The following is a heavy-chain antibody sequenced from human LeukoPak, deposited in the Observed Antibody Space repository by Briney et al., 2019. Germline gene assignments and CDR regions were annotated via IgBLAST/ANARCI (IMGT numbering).Heavy chain of an antibody. Sequence: GGSLRLSCTASGFTFSNYAMSWVRQAPGKGLEWVSAISGSGGSTGYADSVKGRFTISRDNAKNSLYLQMNSLRDEDTAVYYCARDRSSSAAPSLSYWGQGTLVTVSS. CDR3: ARDRSSSAAPSLSY. CDR2: ISGSGGST. J-gene: IGHJ4*02. D-gene: IGHD6-13*01. CDR1: GFTFSNYA. V-gene: IGHV3-23*01.